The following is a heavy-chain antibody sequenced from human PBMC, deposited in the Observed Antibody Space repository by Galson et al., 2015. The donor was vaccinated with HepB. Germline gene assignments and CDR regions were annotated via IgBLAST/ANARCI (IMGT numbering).Heavy chain of an antibody. CDR1: GYTFTSYY. Sequence: SVKVSCKASGYTFTSYYMHWVRQAPGQGLEWMGIINPSGGSTSYAQKFQGRVTMTRDTPTSTVYMELSSLRSEDTAVYYCARAGAYNGGATMYYYYGMDVWGQGTTVTVSS. CDR3: ARAGAYNGGATMYYYYGMDV. D-gene: IGHD1-26*01. CDR2: INPSGGST. V-gene: IGHV1-46*01. J-gene: IGHJ6*02.